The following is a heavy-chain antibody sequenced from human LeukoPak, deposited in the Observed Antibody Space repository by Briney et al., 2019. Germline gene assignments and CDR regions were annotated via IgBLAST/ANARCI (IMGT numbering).Heavy chain of an antibody. D-gene: IGHD3-10*01. V-gene: IGHV4-4*07. CDR1: GGSIGIYY. J-gene: IGHJ6*03. Sequence: SETLSLTCTVSGGSIGIYYWNWIRQPAGKGLEWIGRIFPSGIANYNPSLKSRVTMSVDTSKNQFSLNLSSVTAADTAVYYCAREISGTYYNPLGYMDVWGKGTTVTVSS. CDR3: AREISGTYYNPLGYMDV. CDR2: IFPSGIA.